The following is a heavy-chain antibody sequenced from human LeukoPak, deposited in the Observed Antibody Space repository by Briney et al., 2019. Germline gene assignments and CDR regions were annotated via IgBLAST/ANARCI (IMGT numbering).Heavy chain of an antibody. CDR3: ARGVLISGYSYRTYYFDY. V-gene: IGHV4-59*01. CDR2: IYYSGST. CDR1: GGSISSYY. J-gene: IGHJ4*02. Sequence: SETLSLTCTVSGGSISSYYWSWIRQPPGKGLEWIGYIYYSGSTNYNPSLKSRVTISVDTSKNQFSLKLSSVTAADTAVYYCARGVLISGYSYRTYYFDYWGQGTLVTVSS. D-gene: IGHD5-18*01.